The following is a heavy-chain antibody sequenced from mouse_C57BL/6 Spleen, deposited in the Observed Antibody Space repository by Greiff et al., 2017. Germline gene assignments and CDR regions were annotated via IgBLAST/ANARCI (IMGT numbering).Heavy chain of an antibody. Sequence: EVKLMESGGGLVQPGESLKLSCESNEYEFPSHDMSWVRKTPEKRLELVAAINSDGGSTYYPDTMERRFIISRDNTKKTLYLQMSSLRSEDTALYYCARADGYDGEFAYWGQGTLVTVSA. CDR2: INSDGGST. V-gene: IGHV5-2*01. J-gene: IGHJ3*01. CDR3: ARADGYDGEFAY. D-gene: IGHD2-2*01. CDR1: EYEFPSHD.